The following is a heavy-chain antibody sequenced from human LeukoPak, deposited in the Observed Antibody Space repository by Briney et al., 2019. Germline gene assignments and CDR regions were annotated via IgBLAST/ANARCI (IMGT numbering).Heavy chain of an antibody. Sequence: GRSLRLSCAASGFTFNTYGTNWVRQAPGKGLEWVAIISWHGDTEFYGESVKGRFTISRDNSKNMVYLQMNSLRAEDTAVYYCARDLREYYFDRSGFSLGHWGQGTLVTVSS. CDR1: GFTFNTYG. J-gene: IGHJ4*02. CDR2: ISWHGDTE. V-gene: IGHV3-30*06. CDR3: ARDLREYYFDRSGFSLGH. D-gene: IGHD3-22*01.